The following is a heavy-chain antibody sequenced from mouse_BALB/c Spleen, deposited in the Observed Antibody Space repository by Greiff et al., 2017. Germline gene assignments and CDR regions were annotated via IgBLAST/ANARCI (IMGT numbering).Heavy chain of an antibody. CDR2: ISYDGSN. CDR3: ARSRQLRLPAY. CDR1: GYSITSGYY. Sequence: EVQLKESGPGLVKPSQSLSLTCSVTGYSITSGYYWNWIRQFPGNKLEWMGYISYDGSNNYNPSLKNRISITRDTSKNQFFLKLNSVTTEDTATYYCARSRQLRLPAYWGQGTLVTVSA. J-gene: IGHJ3*01. D-gene: IGHD1-2*01. V-gene: IGHV3-6*02.